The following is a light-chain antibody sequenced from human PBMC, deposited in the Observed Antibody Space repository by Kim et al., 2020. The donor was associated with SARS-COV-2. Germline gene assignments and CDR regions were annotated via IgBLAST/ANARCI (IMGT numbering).Light chain of an antibody. CDR3: QQYGSSPPTWT. CDR1: QSVSSSY. Sequence: ERATLSCRASQSVSSSYLAWYQQKPGQAPRLLIYGASSRATGIPDRFSCSGSGTDFTLTISRLEPEDFAVYYCQQYGSSPPTWTFGQGTKVDIK. V-gene: IGKV3-20*01. J-gene: IGKJ1*01. CDR2: GAS.